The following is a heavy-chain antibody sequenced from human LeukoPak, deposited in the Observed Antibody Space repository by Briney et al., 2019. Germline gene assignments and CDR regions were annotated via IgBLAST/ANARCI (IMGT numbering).Heavy chain of an antibody. D-gene: IGHD3-22*01. CDR3: ARDSSGDSSLDS. CDR2: IYYSGST. J-gene: IGHJ4*02. V-gene: IGHV4-31*03. CDR1: GGSISSGGYY. Sequence: PSETLSLTCTVSGGSISSGGYYWSWIRQHPGKGLEWIGYIYYSGSTYYNPSLKSRVTISVDTSKNQFSLKLSSVTAADTAVYYCARDSSGDSSLDSCGPGNLVTVSS.